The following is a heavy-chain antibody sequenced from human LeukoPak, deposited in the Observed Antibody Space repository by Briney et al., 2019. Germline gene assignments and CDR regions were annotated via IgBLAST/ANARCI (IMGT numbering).Heavy chain of an antibody. D-gene: IGHD1-7*01. J-gene: IGHJ4*02. CDR2: ISAYNGNT. CDR1: GYTFTTYG. V-gene: IGHV1-18*01. CDR3: ARDWDYSVDY. Sequence: ASVKVSCKASGYTFTTYGITWVRQASGQGLEWMGWISAYNGNTNYAQKLQGRVTMTTDTSTSTAYMELRSLRSDDTAVYYCARDWDYSVDYWGQGTLVTVSS.